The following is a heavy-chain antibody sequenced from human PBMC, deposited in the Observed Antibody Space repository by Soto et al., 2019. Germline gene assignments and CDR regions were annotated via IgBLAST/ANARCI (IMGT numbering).Heavy chain of an antibody. CDR3: VRDVISVAVIGGRAFDY. J-gene: IGHJ4*02. D-gene: IGHD6-19*01. V-gene: IGHV1-46*01. CDR2: INPSGGTA. CDR1: GYTFTDYY. Sequence: QVQLVQSGAEVKEPGASVRVSCKASGYTFTDYYMNWVRQAPGQGLEWLAIINPSGGTASYAQKSQGRVSLTRDTSTSTVYMELSRLRSEDTAVYYCVRDVISVAVIGGRAFDYWGQGSLVTVAS.